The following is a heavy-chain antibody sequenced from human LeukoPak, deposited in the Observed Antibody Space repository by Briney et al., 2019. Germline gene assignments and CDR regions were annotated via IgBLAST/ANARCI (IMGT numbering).Heavy chain of an antibody. J-gene: IGHJ4*02. V-gene: IGHV4-59*08. CDR3: ARHGTGTGYPLDY. CDR2: GHYSGTT. Sequence: SETLSLTCTVSGVSINSHYWSWIRQSPGKGLEWIAYGHYSGTTNYNPSLKSRVTISVDTSKNQFSLKLTSVSAADTAMYYCARHGTGTGYPLDYWGLGTLATVS. D-gene: IGHD3/OR15-3a*01. CDR1: GVSINSHY.